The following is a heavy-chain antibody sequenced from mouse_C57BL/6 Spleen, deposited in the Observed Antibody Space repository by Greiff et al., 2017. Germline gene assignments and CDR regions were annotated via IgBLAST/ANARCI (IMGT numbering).Heavy chain of an antibody. CDR1: GYTFTSYW. CDR2: IHPSDSDT. D-gene: IGHD1-1*01. J-gene: IGHJ1*03. Sequence: QVQLKQPGAELVKPGASVKVSCKASGYTFTSYWMHWVKQRPGQGLEWIGRIHPSDSDTNYNQKFKGKATLTVDKSSSTAYMQLSSLTSEDSAVYYCAIPVVATDWYFDVWGTGTTVTVSS. V-gene: IGHV1-74*01. CDR3: AIPVVATDWYFDV.